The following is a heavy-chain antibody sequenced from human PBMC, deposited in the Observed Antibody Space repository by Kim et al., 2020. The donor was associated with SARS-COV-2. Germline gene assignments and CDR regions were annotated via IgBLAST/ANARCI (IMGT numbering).Heavy chain of an antibody. D-gene: IGHD3-10*02. CDR1: GFTFSSYA. CDR3: AREGYASGTMWDFDY. J-gene: IGHJ4*01. CDR2: TSSDGSII. Sequence: GGSLRLSCLASGFTFSSYAMSWIRQAPGKGPEWVAVTSSDGSIIYYADSVKGRFTISRANSRNTLYLDMDSLSAQDTAIYYCAREGYASGTMWDFDYWG. V-gene: IGHV3-30*04.